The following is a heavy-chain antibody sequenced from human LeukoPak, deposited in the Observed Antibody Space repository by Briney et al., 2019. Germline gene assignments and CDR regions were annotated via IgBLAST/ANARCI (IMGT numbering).Heavy chain of an antibody. Sequence: ASVKVSCKVSGYTLTELSMHWVRQAPGKGLEWMGGFDPEDGETIYAQKFQGRVTMTRDTSTSTVYMELSSLRSEDTAVYYCARDGARGYSGYDLDYWGQGTLVTVSS. D-gene: IGHD5-12*01. CDR2: FDPEDGET. CDR3: ARDGARGYSGYDLDY. CDR1: GYTLTELS. V-gene: IGHV1-24*01. J-gene: IGHJ4*02.